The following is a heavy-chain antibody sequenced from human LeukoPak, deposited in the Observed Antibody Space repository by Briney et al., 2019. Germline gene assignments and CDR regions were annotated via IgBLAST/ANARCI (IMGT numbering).Heavy chain of an antibody. V-gene: IGHV3-30*02. D-gene: IGHD6-19*01. J-gene: IGHJ4*02. CDR3: AKGLQAVADY. CDR2: IQYDGSNK. CDR1: GFTFSSYG. Sequence: GGSLRLSCAASGFTFSSYGMHWVRQAPGKGLEWVAFIQYDGSNKYYADSVKGRFTISRDNSKNTLYLQMNSLRAEDTAVYYCAKGLQAVADYWGQGTLVTVSS.